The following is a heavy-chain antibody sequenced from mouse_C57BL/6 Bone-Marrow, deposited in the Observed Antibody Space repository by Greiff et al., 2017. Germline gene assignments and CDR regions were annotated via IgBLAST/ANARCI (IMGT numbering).Heavy chain of an antibody. V-gene: IGHV1-64*01. CDR2: IHPNSGST. J-gene: IGHJ4*01. CDR3: ARRRIYYDDDDAMDY. CDR1: GYTFTSYW. Sequence: VQLQQPGAELVKPGASVKLSCKASGYTFTSYWMHWVKQRPGQGLEWIGMIHPNSGSTNYNEKFKSKATLTVDKSSSTAYMQLSSRTSEDSAVYYCARRRIYYDDDDAMDYWGQGTSVTVSS. D-gene: IGHD2-4*01.